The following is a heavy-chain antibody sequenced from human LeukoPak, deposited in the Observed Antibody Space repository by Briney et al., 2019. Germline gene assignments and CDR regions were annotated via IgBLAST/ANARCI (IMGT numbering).Heavy chain of an antibody. J-gene: IGHJ4*02. V-gene: IGHV1-18*01. CDR3: ARGVGVNSRPDY. CDR1: GYTFINYG. CDR2: ISVNNGNA. Sequence: ASVKVSCKASGYTFINYGITWVRQAPGQGLEWMGWISVNNGNAKHAQKFQDRVTMTTDTSTSTAYLELRSLKSDDTAGYFCARGVGVNSRPDYWGQGTLVTVSS. D-gene: IGHD1-26*01.